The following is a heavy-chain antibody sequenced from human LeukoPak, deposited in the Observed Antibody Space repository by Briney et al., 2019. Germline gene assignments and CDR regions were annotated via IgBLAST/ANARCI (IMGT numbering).Heavy chain of an antibody. J-gene: IGHJ2*01. D-gene: IGHD3-9*01. Sequence: PSGTLSLTCAVSGGSISSSNWWSWVRQPPGKGLEWIGEIYHSGSTNYNPSLKSRVTISVDTSKNQFSLKLSSVTAADTAVYYCARDRGRYFDWLLSSYWYFDLWGRGTLVTVSS. V-gene: IGHV4-4*02. CDR3: ARDRGRYFDWLLSSYWYFDL. CDR1: GGSISSSNW. CDR2: IYHSGST.